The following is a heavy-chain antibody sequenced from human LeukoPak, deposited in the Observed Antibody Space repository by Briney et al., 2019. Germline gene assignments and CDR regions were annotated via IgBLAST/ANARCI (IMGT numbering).Heavy chain of an antibody. J-gene: IGHJ4*02. Sequence: GASVKVSCKASGYTFTTYPIHWVRQAPGQSLEWMGWINTGSGDRKYSQNFQGRVTINRDTSASTAYMELSSLTSQDTAVYYCARKIQGEVHPLDYWGQGALVTVSS. CDR2: INTGSGDR. V-gene: IGHV1-3*04. CDR3: ARKIQGEVHPLDY. CDR1: GYTFTTYP. D-gene: IGHD3-16*01.